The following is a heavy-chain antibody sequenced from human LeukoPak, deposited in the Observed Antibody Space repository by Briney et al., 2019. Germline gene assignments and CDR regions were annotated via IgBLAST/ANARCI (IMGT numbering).Heavy chain of an antibody. J-gene: IGHJ5*02. D-gene: IGHD3-3*01. CDR2: IKQDGSER. CDR3: ARDWRLDWFDP. CDR1: GFTFSSYW. V-gene: IGHV3-7*01. Sequence: PGGSLRLSCAASGFTFSSYWMSWVRQAPGKGLEWVANIKQDGSERYYVDSVKGRFTISRDNAKNLLFLQMNSLRVEDTAVYYCARDWRLDWFDPWGQGTLVTVSS.